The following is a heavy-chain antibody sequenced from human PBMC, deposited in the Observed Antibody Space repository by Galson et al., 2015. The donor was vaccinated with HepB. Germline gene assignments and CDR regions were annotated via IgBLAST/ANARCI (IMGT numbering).Heavy chain of an antibody. CDR2: IYSSGST. J-gene: IGHJ4*02. V-gene: IGHV4-61*02. Sequence: TLSLTCTVSGGSISSRSYYWSWIRQPAGKGLEWIGRIYSSGSTNYNPSLESRVTISVETPKNQVSLKLRSVTAADTAVYYCATDQTSYGTTFFDYWGQGTLVIVSS. CDR1: GGSISSRSYY. CDR3: ATDQTSYGTTFFDY. D-gene: IGHD3-10*01.